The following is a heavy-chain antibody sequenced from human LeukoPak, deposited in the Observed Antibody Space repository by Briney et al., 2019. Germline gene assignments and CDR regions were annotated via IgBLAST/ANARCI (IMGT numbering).Heavy chain of an antibody. D-gene: IGHD5-18*01. CDR2: VFYSGTT. J-gene: IGHJ4*02. CDR1: GDSISSSPYY. V-gene: IGHV4-39*07. Sequence: PSETLSLTCAVSGDSISSSPYYWVWIRQPPGKGPEWIGGVFYSGTTYYNPSLKSRVTISVDTSKNQFSLQLRSVTAADTAVYYCARGGYQQTSTFDFWGQGTLVTVSS. CDR3: ARGGYQQTSTFDF.